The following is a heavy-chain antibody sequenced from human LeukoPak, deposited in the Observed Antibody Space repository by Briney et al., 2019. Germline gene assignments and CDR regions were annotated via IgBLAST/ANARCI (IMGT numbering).Heavy chain of an antibody. CDR3: ARVEAADASYYYGMDV. CDR1: GYTFTGYY. J-gene: IGHJ6*02. CDR2: INPNSGGT. D-gene: IGHD6-13*01. Sequence: ASVKVSCEASGYTFTGYYMHWVRQAPGQGLEWMGWINPNSGGTNYAQKFQGRVTMTRDTSISTAYMELSRLRPDDTAVYYCARVEAADASYYYGMDVWGQGTTVTVSS. V-gene: IGHV1-2*02.